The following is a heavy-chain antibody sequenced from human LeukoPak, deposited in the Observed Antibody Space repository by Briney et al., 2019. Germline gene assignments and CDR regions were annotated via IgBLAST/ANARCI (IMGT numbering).Heavy chain of an antibody. CDR3: ARDPVSSDVYNGMDV. J-gene: IGHJ6*02. V-gene: IGHV3-21*01. CDR2: ISSSSSYI. Sequence: GGSLRLSCSASGFTFSRYAMHWVRQAPGRGLEWVSSISSSSSYIYYADSVKGRFTISRDNAKNSLYLQMNSLRAEDTAVYYCARDPVSSDVYNGMDVWGQGTTVTVSS. D-gene: IGHD1-14*01. CDR1: GFTFSRYA.